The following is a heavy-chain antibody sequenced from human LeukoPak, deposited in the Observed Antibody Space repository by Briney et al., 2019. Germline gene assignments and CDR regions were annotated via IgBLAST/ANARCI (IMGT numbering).Heavy chain of an antibody. CDR1: GGSISSYY. Sequence: PSETLSLTCTVSGGSISSYYWSWIRQPPGKGLEWIGYIYYSGSTNCNPSLKSRVTISVDTSKNQLSLKLSSVTAADTAVYYCARGLEPTGDSYGYLNWFDPWGQGTLVTVSS. V-gene: IGHV4-59*01. D-gene: IGHD5-18*01. CDR3: ARGLEPTGDSYGYLNWFDP. CDR2: IYYSGST. J-gene: IGHJ5*02.